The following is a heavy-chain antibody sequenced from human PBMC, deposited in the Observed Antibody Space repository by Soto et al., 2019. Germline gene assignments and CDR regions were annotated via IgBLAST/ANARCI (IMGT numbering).Heavy chain of an antibody. CDR2: IIPIFGTA. J-gene: IGHJ6*02. V-gene: IGHV1-69*13. CDR1: GGTFSSYA. CDR3: ARVCGTSCYVYYYYYGMDV. D-gene: IGHD2-2*01. Sequence: ASVKVSCKASGGTFSSYAISWVRQAPGQGLEWMGGIIPIFGTANYAQKFQGRVTITADESTSTAYMELSSLRSEDTAVYYCARVCGTSCYVYYYYYGMDVWGQGTTVTVSS.